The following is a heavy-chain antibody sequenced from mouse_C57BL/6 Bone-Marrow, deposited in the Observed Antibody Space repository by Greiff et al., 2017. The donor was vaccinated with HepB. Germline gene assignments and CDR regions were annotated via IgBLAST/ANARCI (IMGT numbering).Heavy chain of an antibody. CDR3: ASYDYDGYFDV. CDR2: IYPRSGNT. CDR1: GYTFTSYG. V-gene: IGHV1-81*01. J-gene: IGHJ1*03. D-gene: IGHD2-4*01. Sequence: LLESGAELARPGASVKLSCKASGYTFTSYGISWVKQRTGQGLEWIGEIYPRSGNTYYNEKFKGKATLTADKSSSTAYMELRSLTSEDSAVYFCASYDYDGYFDVWGTGTTVTVSS.